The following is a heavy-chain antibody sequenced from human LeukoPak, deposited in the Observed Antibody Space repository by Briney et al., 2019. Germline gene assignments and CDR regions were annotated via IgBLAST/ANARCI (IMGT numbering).Heavy chain of an antibody. Sequence: GGSLRLPCAASGFTVSSNYMSWVRQAPGKGLEWVSVIYSGGSTYYADSVKGRFTISRDNSKNTLYLQMNSLRAEDTAVYYCARNHYDFWSGYYRYYYGMDVWGQGTTVTVSS. CDR1: GFTVSSNY. CDR2: IYSGGST. CDR3: ARNHYDFWSGYYRYYYGMDV. J-gene: IGHJ6*02. V-gene: IGHV3-66*01. D-gene: IGHD3-3*01.